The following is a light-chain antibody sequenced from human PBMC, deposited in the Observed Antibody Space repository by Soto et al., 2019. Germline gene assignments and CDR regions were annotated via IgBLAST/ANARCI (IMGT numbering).Light chain of an antibody. CDR3: CSYAGSSTYVV. Sequence: QSVLTQPASVSGSPGQSITISCTGTSSDVGSYNLVSWYQQHPGKAPKLMIYEGSKRPSGVSNRFSGSKSGNTASPTISGLQAEDEADYYCCSYAGSSTYVVFGGGTKVTVL. CDR2: EGS. J-gene: IGLJ2*01. CDR1: SSDVGSYNL. V-gene: IGLV2-23*01.